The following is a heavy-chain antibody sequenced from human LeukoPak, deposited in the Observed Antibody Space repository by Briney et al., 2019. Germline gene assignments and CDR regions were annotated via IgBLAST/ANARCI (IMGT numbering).Heavy chain of an antibody. V-gene: IGHV3-7*05. J-gene: IGHJ4*02. CDR3: AAIQLWTRGGDY. D-gene: IGHD5-24*01. Sequence: GGSLRLSCAASRFSLNSYWMSWVRQAPGKGLEWVANIKQDGSETYYVDSVKGRFTVSRDNAKSSLYLQMDSLRAEDTAVYYCAAIQLWTRGGDYWGQGTLVTVSS. CDR2: IKQDGSET. CDR1: RFSLNSYW.